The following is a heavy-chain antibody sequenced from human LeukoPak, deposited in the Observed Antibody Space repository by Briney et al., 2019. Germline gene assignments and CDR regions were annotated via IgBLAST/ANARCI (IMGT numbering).Heavy chain of an antibody. J-gene: IGHJ6*02. Sequence: GASVKVSCRASGYTFTSYGISWVRQAPGQGLEWMGWISAYNGNTNYAQKLQGRVTMTTDTSTSTAYMELRSLRSDDTAVYYCARDPTVTKVYYYYGMDVWGQGTTVTVSS. CDR3: ARDPTVTKVYYYYGMDV. CDR1: GYTFTSYG. V-gene: IGHV1-18*01. D-gene: IGHD4-11*01. CDR2: ISAYNGNT.